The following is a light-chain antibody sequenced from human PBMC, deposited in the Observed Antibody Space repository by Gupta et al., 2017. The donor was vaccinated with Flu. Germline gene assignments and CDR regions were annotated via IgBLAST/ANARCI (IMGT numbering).Light chain of an antibody. CDR3: QQSYSSPYT. V-gene: IGKV1-39*01. CDR1: QSISTY. J-gene: IGKJ2*01. CDR2: AAS. Sequence: GDRVTSTCRASQSISTYLNWYQQKPGEAPKLLICAASNLQSGVPSRFSGSGSGTDFTLTISSLQPEDFATYYCQQSYSSPYTFGQGTKLEIK.